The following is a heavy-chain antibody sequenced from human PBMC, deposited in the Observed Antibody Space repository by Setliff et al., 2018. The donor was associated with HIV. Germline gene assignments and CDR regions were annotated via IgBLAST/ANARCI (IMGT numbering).Heavy chain of an antibody. Sequence: SETLSLTCTVSGGSMSSYYWSWIRQPPGKGLEWIGYIYYSGSTNYNPSLKSRVTISVDTSKNQFSLKPRSVTAADTAVYYCVRTYNDLENYYHHYYYIDVWGKGTTVTVSS. J-gene: IGHJ6*03. CDR3: VRTYNDLENYYHHYYYIDV. D-gene: IGHD1-1*01. CDR1: GGSMSSYY. CDR2: IYYSGST. V-gene: IGHV4-59*08.